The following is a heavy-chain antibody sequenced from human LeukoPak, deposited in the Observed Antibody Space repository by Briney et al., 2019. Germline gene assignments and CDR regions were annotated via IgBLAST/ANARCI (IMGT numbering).Heavy chain of an antibody. CDR2: IYTSGST. Sequence: PSETLSLTCTVSGGSISSYYWSWIRQPAGKGLEWIGRIYTSGSTNYNPSLESRVTMSVDTSKNQFSLKLSSVTAADTAVYYCAGDAEYYYDSSGNAFDIWGQGTMVTVSS. CDR3: AGDAEYYYDSSGNAFDI. D-gene: IGHD3-22*01. CDR1: GGSISSYY. V-gene: IGHV4-4*07. J-gene: IGHJ3*02.